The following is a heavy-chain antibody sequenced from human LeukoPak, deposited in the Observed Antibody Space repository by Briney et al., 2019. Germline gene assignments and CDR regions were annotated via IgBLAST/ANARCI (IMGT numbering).Heavy chain of an antibody. CDR1: GFTFSRYG. Sequence: GGSLRLSCAASGFTFSRYGISWVRQAPGKGLEWVSAVSAGGDSTFYADSVKGRFTISRDNAKNSLYLQMNSLRAEDTAVYYCAELGITMIGGVWGKGTTVTISS. CDR3: AELGITMIGGV. CDR2: VSAGGDST. V-gene: IGHV3-23*01. D-gene: IGHD3-10*02. J-gene: IGHJ6*04.